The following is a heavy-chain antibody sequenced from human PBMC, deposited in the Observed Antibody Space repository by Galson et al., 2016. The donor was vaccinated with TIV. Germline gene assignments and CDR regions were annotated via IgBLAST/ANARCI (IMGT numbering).Heavy chain of an antibody. CDR1: GYTFTDYF. V-gene: IGHV1-2*02. CDR3: SREYGSHTGFYV. D-gene: IGHD3-16*01. CDR2: INTVSGGT. Sequence: SVKVSCKASGYTFTDYFIHWVRQAPGQGLEWMGWINTVSGGTNFAQRFQGRVTMTRDTSISTASMELTRLTSDDSAVYFCSREYGSHTGFYVWGQGTLVTVSS. J-gene: IGHJ4*02.